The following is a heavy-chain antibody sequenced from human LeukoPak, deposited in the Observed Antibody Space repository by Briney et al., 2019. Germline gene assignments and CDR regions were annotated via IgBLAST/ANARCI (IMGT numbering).Heavy chain of an antibody. CDR1: GGPISSSNW. CDR3: ARGNYYGSGSYYTPTYYYYGMDV. Sequence: SETLSLTCAVSGGPISSSNWWSWVRQPPGKGLEWIGEIYHSGSTNYNPSLKSRVTISVDKSKNQFSLKLSSVTAADTAVYYCARGNYYGSGSYYTPTYYYYGMDVWGKGTTVTVSS. J-gene: IGHJ6*04. D-gene: IGHD3-10*01. V-gene: IGHV4-4*02. CDR2: IYHSGST.